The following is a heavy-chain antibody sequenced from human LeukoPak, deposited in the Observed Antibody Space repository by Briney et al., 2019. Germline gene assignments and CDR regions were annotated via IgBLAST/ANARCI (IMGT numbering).Heavy chain of an antibody. V-gene: IGHV3-23*01. Sequence: GGSLRLSCAAPGFTFSSYAMSWVRQAPGKGLEWVSAISGSGSSTYYADSVKGRFTISRDNSKNTLYLQMNSLRDEDTSVYYCAEAGTMVWGVIFPFDFWGQGTLVTVSS. D-gene: IGHD3-10*01. CDR2: ISGSGSST. CDR1: GFTFSSYA. CDR3: AEAGTMVWGVIFPFDF. J-gene: IGHJ4*02.